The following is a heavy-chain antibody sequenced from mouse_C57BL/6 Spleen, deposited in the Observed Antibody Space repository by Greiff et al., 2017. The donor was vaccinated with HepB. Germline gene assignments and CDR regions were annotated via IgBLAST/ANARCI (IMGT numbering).Heavy chain of an antibody. D-gene: IGHD2-4*01. CDR3: ARWQGDYDGFAY. V-gene: IGHV1-52*01. CDR1: GYTFTSYW. CDR2: IDPPDSET. Sequence: VQLQQSGAELVRPGSSVKLSCKASGYTFTSYWMHWVKQRPIQGLEWIGNIDPPDSETHYNQKFKDKATLTVDKSSSTAYMQLSSLTSEDSAVYYCARWQGDYDGFAYWGQGTLVTVSA. J-gene: IGHJ3*01.